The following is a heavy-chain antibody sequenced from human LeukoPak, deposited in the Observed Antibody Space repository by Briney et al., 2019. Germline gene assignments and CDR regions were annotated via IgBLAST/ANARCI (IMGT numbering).Heavy chain of an antibody. CDR3: ARGQVADYCHYGMDV. V-gene: IGHV5-51*01. Sequence: GESLKISCKGSGYSFTNYWIGWVRQMPGKGLEWMGIIYPGDSDTRYSPSFQGQVTISADKSISTAYLQWSSLKASDTAMYYCARGQVADYCHYGMDVWGQGTTVTVSS. J-gene: IGHJ6*02. CDR2: IYPGDSDT. CDR1: GYSFTNYW.